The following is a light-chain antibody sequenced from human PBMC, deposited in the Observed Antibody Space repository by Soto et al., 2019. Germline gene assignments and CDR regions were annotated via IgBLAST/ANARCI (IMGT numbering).Light chain of an antibody. V-gene: IGLV2-23*02. CDR3: CSYAGIGTFYV. CDR1: SSDVGNYNL. CDR2: EVS. Sequence: QSALTQPASVSGSPGQSITISCTGTSSDVGNYNLVSWYQQHPGKAPKLMIYEVSKRPSGVADRFSASKSDTTASLTISGLEGEDDDDYYCCSYAGIGTFYVFGTGTKLTVL. J-gene: IGLJ1*01.